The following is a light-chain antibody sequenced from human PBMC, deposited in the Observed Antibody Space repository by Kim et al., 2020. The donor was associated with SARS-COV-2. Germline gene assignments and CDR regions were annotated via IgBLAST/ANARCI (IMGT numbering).Light chain of an antibody. Sequence: ASVGNRVTITCRASQGVNNHVAWFQQKPGKVPKSLNYGASILYSGVPSQFSGSGSGTDFTLTITSLQPEDFATYYCQQYYGLPFTFGGGTKVDIK. CDR2: GAS. J-gene: IGKJ4*01. CDR1: QGVNNH. CDR3: QQYYGLPFT. V-gene: IGKV1-16*02.